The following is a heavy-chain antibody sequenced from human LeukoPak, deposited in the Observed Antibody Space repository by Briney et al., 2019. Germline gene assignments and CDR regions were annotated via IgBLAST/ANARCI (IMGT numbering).Heavy chain of an antibody. V-gene: IGHV3-23*01. CDR3: AKTYDFWSGYPEAY. CDR2: ISGSGGST. D-gene: IGHD3-3*01. CDR1: GFTFSSYA. J-gene: IGHJ4*02. Sequence: PGGSLRLSCGASGFTFSSYAMSWVRQAPGKGREWVSAISGSGGSTYYADSVKGRFTISRDNSKNTLYLQMNRLRAEDTAVYYCAKTYDFWSGYPEAYWGQGTLVTVSS.